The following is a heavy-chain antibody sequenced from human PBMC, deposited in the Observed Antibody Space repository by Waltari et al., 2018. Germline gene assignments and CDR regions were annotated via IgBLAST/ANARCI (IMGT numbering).Heavy chain of an antibody. D-gene: IGHD6-6*01. V-gene: IGHV3-23*01. CDR3: ARLESLWYFDL. J-gene: IGHJ2*01. CDR2: ISGRGGSK. Sequence: EVQLLESGGGLVQPGGSLRLSCAASGFTFSSYAMSWVRQAPGKGLEWVSAISGRGGSKYYADSVKGRFTISRDNSKNTLYLQMNSLRAEDTAVYYCARLESLWYFDLWGRGTLVTVSS. CDR1: GFTFSSYA.